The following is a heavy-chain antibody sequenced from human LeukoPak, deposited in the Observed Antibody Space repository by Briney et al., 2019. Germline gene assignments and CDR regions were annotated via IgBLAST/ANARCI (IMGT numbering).Heavy chain of an antibody. CDR1: GYTFPDYG. CDR2: ISADIGNT. J-gene: IGHJ4*02. Sequence: ASVKVSCKASGYTFPDYGISWVRQAPGQGLEWMGWISADIGNTNYAQNFQGRVTMTRDRSTSTGYMELTSLTSDDTAVYYCARDRLGYCGHGSCLLFDNWGQGTLVTVSS. V-gene: IGHV1-18*01. D-gene: IGHD2-15*01. CDR3: ARDRLGYCGHGSCLLFDN.